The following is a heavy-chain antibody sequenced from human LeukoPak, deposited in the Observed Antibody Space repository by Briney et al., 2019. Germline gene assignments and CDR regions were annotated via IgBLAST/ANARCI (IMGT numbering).Heavy chain of an antibody. Sequence: GGSLRLSCAASGFTFSSYSMNWVRQAPGKGLEWVSFISSSGTTIYYVDSVKGRFTISRDNAKNSLYLQMNSLRDEDTAVYYCGGMDVWGQGTTVTVSS. V-gene: IGHV3-48*02. CDR2: ISSSGTTI. CDR3: GGMDV. J-gene: IGHJ6*02. CDR1: GFTFSSYS.